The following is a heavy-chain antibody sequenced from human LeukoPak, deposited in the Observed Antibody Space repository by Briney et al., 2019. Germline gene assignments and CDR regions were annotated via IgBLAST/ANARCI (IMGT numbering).Heavy chain of an antibody. CDR3: ARASGSYFLGDWFDP. J-gene: IGHJ5*02. CDR2: INHSGST. V-gene: IGHV4-34*01. Sequence: PETLSLTCAVYGGSFSGYYWSWIRQPPGKGLEWIGEINHSGSTNYNPSLKSRVTISVDTSKNQFSLKLSSVTAADTAVYYCARASGSYFLGDWFDPWGQGTLVTVSS. CDR1: GGSFSGYY. D-gene: IGHD1-26*01.